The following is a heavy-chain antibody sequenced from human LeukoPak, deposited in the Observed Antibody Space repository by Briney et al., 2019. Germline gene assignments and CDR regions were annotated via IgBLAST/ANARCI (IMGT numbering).Heavy chain of an antibody. D-gene: IGHD3-22*01. CDR3: ARVWYYDSSGYLDY. Sequence: TGGSPRLSCAASGFTVSSNYMSWVRQAPGKGLEWVSVIYSGGSTYYADSVKGRFTISRDNSKNTLYLQMNSLRAEDTAVYYCARVWYYDSSGYLDYWGQGTLVTVSS. CDR1: GFTVSSNY. CDR2: IYSGGST. V-gene: IGHV3-53*01. J-gene: IGHJ4*02.